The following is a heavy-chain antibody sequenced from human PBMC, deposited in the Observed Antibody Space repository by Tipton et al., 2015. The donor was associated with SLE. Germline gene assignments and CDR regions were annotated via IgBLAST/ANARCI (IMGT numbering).Heavy chain of an antibody. CDR2: INHSGST. Sequence: TLSLTCTVYGGSFSGDYWSWIRQPPGKGLEWIGEINHSGSTNYNPSLKSRVTISVDTSKNQFSLKLSSVTAADTAVYYCAREWELLQDGMDVWGQGTTVTVSS. D-gene: IGHD1-26*01. CDR3: AREWELLQDGMDV. V-gene: IGHV4-34*01. J-gene: IGHJ6*02. CDR1: GGSFSGDY.